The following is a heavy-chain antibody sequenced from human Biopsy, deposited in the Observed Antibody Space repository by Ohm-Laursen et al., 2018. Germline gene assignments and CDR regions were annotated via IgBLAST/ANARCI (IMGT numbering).Heavy chain of an antibody. CDR3: AKDRGYYSDRTVPGYFDL. CDR1: GDSISSYY. CDR2: VYYTGST. D-gene: IGHD3-22*01. J-gene: IGHJ2*01. V-gene: IGHV4-59*01. Sequence: TLTLTCTVSGDSISSYYWSWIRQPPGKGLQWIGYVYYTGSTDYNPSLQSRVTISVDTSKNHFSLRLRSVTPADTAIYYCAKDRGYYSDRTVPGYFDLWGRGTLVTVSS.